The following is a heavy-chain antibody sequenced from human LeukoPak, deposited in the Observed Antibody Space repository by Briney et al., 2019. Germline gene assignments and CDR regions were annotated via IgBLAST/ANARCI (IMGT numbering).Heavy chain of an antibody. CDR3: AKDLTAMVTGVDY. V-gene: IGHV3-33*06. Sequence: GGSLRLSCAASGFTFSSYGMHWVRQAPGKGLEWVAVIWYDGSNKYYADSVKGRFTISRDNSKNTLYLQMNSLRAEDTAVYYCAKDLTAMVTGVDYWGQGTLVTVSS. CDR2: IWYDGSNK. J-gene: IGHJ4*02. CDR1: GFTFSSYG. D-gene: IGHD5-18*01.